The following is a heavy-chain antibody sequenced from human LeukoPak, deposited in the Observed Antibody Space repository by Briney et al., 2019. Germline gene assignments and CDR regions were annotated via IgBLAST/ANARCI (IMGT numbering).Heavy chain of an antibody. Sequence: GGSLGLSGAASGFTFSGYAMSWVRKAPGKGLKWVSAISGSGGSTYYADSVKGRFTISKDNSKNTLYLQMNSLRAEDTAVYYCAKNSPRYCGGDCPLDYWGQGTLVTVSS. J-gene: IGHJ4*02. CDR1: GFTFSGYA. CDR2: ISGSGGST. D-gene: IGHD2-21*02. V-gene: IGHV3-23*01. CDR3: AKNSPRYCGGDCPLDY.